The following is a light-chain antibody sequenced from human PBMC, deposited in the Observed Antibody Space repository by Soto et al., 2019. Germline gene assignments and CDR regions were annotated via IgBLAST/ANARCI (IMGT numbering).Light chain of an antibody. CDR3: HQYGSAPWT. V-gene: IGKV3-20*01. J-gene: IGKJ1*01. Sequence: EIVLTQSPGTLSLSPGERATLSCRASQSVRGNLAWYQQKPGQAPRLLISGASNRATGTPDRFRGSGSGTDFTLTITRLEPEDFAVYYCHQYGSAPWTFGQGTKVDIK. CDR2: GAS. CDR1: QSVRGN.